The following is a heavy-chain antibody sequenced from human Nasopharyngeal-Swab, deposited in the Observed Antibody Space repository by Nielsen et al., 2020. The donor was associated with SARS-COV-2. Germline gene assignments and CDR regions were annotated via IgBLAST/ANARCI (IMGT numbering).Heavy chain of an antibody. CDR2: IYHSGTT. V-gene: IGHV4-38-2*02. J-gene: IGHJ4*02. D-gene: IGHD1-26*01. Sequence: SETLSLTCTVSGYSISSGYYWGWIRQSPGKGLEWIGNIYHSGTTYYNPSLKSRVTISVDTSKNQFSLKVNSVTAADTAVYYYARGEDSGIYYYAYWGQGTLVTVSS. CDR1: GYSISSGYY. CDR3: ARGEDSGIYYYAY.